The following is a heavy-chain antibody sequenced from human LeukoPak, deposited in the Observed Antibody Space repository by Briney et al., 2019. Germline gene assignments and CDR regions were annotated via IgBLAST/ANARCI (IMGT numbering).Heavy chain of an antibody. J-gene: IGHJ4*02. D-gene: IGHD3-10*01. CDR3: ARDRGFGELSHSI. CDR2: ISGTGSST. Sequence: GGSLRLSCAASGFTFSNYAMTWVRQAPGKGLEWVSAISGTGSSTYYADSVKGRFTTSRDNSKNTLFLQMNSLTAEDTAVYYCARDRGFGELSHSIWGQGTLVTVSS. CDR1: GFTFSNYA. V-gene: IGHV3-23*01.